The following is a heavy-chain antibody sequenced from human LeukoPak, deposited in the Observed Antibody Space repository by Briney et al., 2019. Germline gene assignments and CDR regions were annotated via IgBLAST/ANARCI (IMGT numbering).Heavy chain of an antibody. Sequence: GGSLRLSCAASGFTFSSYWMSWVRQAPGKGLEWVANIKQDGSEKYYVDSVKGRFTISRDNAKNSLYLQMNSLRAEDTAVYYCARDRVGLWFGSDYWGQGTLVTVSS. CDR1: GFTFSSYW. CDR2: IKQDGSEK. D-gene: IGHD3-10*01. CDR3: ARDRVGLWFGSDY. V-gene: IGHV3-7*01. J-gene: IGHJ4*02.